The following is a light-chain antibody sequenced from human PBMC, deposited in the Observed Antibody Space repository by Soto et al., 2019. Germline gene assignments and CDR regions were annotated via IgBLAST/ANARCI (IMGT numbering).Light chain of an antibody. CDR3: SSYTSSSNLDV. CDR1: SSDVGGYNY. J-gene: IGLJ1*01. V-gene: IGLV2-14*03. Sequence: QSVLTQPASVSGSPGQSITISCTGSSSDVGGYNYVSWYQQHPGKAPKLMIYDVSNLPSGVSNRFSGSKSGNTASLTISGLQAEDEADYFCSSYTSSSNLDVFGTGTKVTVL. CDR2: DVS.